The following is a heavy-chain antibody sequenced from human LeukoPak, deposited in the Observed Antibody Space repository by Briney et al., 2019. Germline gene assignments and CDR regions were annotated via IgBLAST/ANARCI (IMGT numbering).Heavy chain of an antibody. Sequence: ASVKVSYKASGYTFTGYYMHWVRPAPGQGLEWMGWINPNSGGTNYAQKFQGRVTMTRDTSISTAYMELSRLRSDDTAVYYCARGAYGSSAWFDPWGQGTLVTVSS. D-gene: IGHD6-6*01. J-gene: IGHJ5*02. CDR1: GYTFTGYY. CDR2: INPNSGGT. V-gene: IGHV1-2*02. CDR3: ARGAYGSSAWFDP.